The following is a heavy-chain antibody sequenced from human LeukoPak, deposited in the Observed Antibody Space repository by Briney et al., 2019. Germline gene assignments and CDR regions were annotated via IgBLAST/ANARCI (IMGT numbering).Heavy chain of an antibody. CDR1: GFTFDDYV. Sequence: GRPLRLSCGASGFTFDDYVMHWLRLAPGKGLEWVSGIDGNGGHTGYADSVRGRFTISRDHAKNFLYLQMSSLRVEDSALYYSAKVSLHNYDTGAYADAFDIWGRGTMVTVSS. CDR2: IDGNGGHT. CDR3: AKVSLHNYDTGAYADAFDI. D-gene: IGHD3-22*01. V-gene: IGHV3-9*01. J-gene: IGHJ3*02.